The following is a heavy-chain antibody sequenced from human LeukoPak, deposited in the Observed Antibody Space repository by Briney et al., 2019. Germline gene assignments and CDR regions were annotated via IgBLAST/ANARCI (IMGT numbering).Heavy chain of an antibody. CDR1: GGSISSYY. V-gene: IGHV4-4*07. CDR2: ISTSGST. D-gene: IGHD3-22*01. J-gene: IGHJ4*02. CDR3: ARVRYSDSSVLTRKRSYYFDY. Sequence: KPSETLSLTCTVSGGSISSYYWSWIRQPAGKGLESIGHISTSGSTNYNPSLKSRVTMSVDTSKNQFSLKLSSVTAADTAVYYCARVRYSDSSVLTRKRSYYFDYWGQGTLVTVSP.